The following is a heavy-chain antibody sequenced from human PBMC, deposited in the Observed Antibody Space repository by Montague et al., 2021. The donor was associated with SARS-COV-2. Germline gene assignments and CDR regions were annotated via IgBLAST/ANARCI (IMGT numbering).Heavy chain of an antibody. Sequence: ASLVASLSSSSLSWPWLRQSPSIGFEFLASTYYRSKWYNDSAPSVSGRATVKPDTSRNQFSLHLDSVTPEDTALYFCARKMDSSFDVWGKGTMVIVSS. CDR1: VASLSSSSLS. J-gene: IGHJ3*01. D-gene: IGHD2-2*03. CDR2: TYYRSKWYN. CDR3: ARKMDSSFDV. V-gene: IGHV6-1*01.